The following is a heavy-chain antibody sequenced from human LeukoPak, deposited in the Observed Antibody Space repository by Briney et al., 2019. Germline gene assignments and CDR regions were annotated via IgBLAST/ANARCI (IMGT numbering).Heavy chain of an antibody. J-gene: IGHJ4*02. V-gene: IGHV3-7*03. CDR3: ATTPLGYCSGGSCYPYDY. CDR2: IKQDGSEK. Sequence: GGSLRLSCAASGFTFSSYWMSWVRQAPGKGLEWVANIKQDGSEKYYVDSVKGRFTISRDNAKNSLYLQMNSLRAEDTAVYYCATTPLGYCSGGSCYPYDYWGQGTLVTVSS. CDR1: GFTFSSYW. D-gene: IGHD2-15*01.